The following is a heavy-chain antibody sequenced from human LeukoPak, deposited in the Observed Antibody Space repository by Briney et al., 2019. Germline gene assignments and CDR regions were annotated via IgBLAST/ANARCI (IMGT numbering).Heavy chain of an antibody. D-gene: IGHD2-2*01. CDR3: ARAKQLLAERPGYYFDY. V-gene: IGHV3-21*01. CDR2: ISSSSSYI. J-gene: IGHJ4*02. Sequence: PGGSLRLSCAASGFTFSSYSMNWVRQAPGKGLEWVSSISSSSSYIYYADSVKGRFTISRDNAKNSLYLQMNSLRAEDTAVYYCARAKQLLAERPGYYFDYWGQGTLVTVSS. CDR1: GFTFSSYS.